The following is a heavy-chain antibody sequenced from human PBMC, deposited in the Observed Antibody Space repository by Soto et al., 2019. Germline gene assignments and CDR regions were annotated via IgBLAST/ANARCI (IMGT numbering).Heavy chain of an antibody. Sequence: GGSLRLSCSASGFTFSSYAMHWVRQAPGKGLEYVSAISSNGGSTYYADSVKGRFTISRDNSKNTLYLQMSSLRAEDTAVYYCVKGGEMATIVGYYFDYWGQGTLVTVSS. D-gene: IGHD5-12*01. V-gene: IGHV3-64D*08. CDR3: VKGGEMATIVGYYFDY. CDR1: GFTFSSYA. J-gene: IGHJ4*02. CDR2: ISSNGGST.